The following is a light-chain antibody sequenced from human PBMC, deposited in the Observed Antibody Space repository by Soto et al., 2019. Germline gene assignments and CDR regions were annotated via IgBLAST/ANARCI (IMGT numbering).Light chain of an antibody. V-gene: IGLV2-23*03. J-gene: IGLJ1*01. CDR3: FSYVGSSTFSYV. CDR2: EGS. Sequence: QSALTRPASVSGSPGQSITISCTGTSSDVGSYNLVSWYQQHPGRAPKLMIYEGSKRPLGVSDRFSGSKSGNTASLTISGLQAEDEADYYCFSYVGSSTFSYVFGTGTKLTVL. CDR1: SSDVGSYNL.